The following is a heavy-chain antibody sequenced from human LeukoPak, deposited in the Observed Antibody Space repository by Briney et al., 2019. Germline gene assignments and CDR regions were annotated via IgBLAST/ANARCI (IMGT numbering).Heavy chain of an antibody. CDR3: ARDTDQYCGRDCYVDY. Sequence: GGSLRLSCAASGFTFSSYAMHWVRQAPGKGLEWVSGFSGSGGSTYYADSVKGRFTISRDNARNSLYLQMNSLRAEDTAVYYCARDTDQYCGRDCYVDYWGQGTLVTVSS. CDR1: GFTFSSYA. V-gene: IGHV3-21*01. D-gene: IGHD2-21*02. CDR2: FSGSGGST. J-gene: IGHJ4*02.